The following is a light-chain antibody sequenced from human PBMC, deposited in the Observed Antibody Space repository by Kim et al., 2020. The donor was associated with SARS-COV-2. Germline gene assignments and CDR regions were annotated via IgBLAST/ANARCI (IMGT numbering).Light chain of an antibody. CDR2: DVR. CDR3: SSYTNSGAFWV. V-gene: IGLV2-14*03. CDR1: SSDIGSYNY. J-gene: IGLJ3*02. Sequence: QSITISCTGSSSDIGSYNYVTWYQQHPGKAPKLMISDVRNRPSGVSIRFSGSKSGNTASLTISGLQAEDEADYYCSSYTNSGAFWVFGGGTQLTVL.